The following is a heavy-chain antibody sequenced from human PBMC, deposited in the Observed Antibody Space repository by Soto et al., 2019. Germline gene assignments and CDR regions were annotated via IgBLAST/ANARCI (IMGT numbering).Heavy chain of an antibody. J-gene: IGHJ4*02. CDR1: GFSLSTSGVG. D-gene: IGHD3-22*01. CDR2: IYWNDDK. Sequence: SGPTLVNPTQTLTLTCTFSGFSLSTSGVGVGWIRQPPGKALEWLALIYWNDDKRYSPSLKSRLTITKDTSKNQVVLTMTNMDPVDTATYYCALTEYYYDSSGYGYDYWGQGTLATVSS. V-gene: IGHV2-5*01. CDR3: ALTEYYYDSSGYGYDY.